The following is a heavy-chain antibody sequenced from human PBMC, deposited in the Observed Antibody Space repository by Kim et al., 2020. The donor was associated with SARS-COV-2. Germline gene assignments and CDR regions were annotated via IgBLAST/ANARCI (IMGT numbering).Heavy chain of an antibody. Sequence: GGSLRLSCGASGFTFSDSAMHWVRRASGKGLEWVGRIRSKVNGYETAYSASVRGRFTISRDDSRNTAYLQMNSMKTEATAEYYCNRVPGTTLAFWDAFD. CDR2: IRSKVNGYET. D-gene: IGHD1-1*01. V-gene: IGHV3-73*01. CDR3: NRVPGTTLAFWDAFD. CDR1: GFTFSDSA. J-gene: IGHJ3*02.